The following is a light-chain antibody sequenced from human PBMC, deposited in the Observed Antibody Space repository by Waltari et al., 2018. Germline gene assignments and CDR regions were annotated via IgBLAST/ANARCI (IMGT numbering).Light chain of an antibody. CDR2: EAT. V-gene: IGLV2-23*01. Sequence: QSVLTQPASVSGSPGQSITISCTGTRSDIVAYNFVSWFQQLPGQAPRLLSSEATKRPSGVSYRFSGSKSGNTASLSISDLQAEDEADYYCCSYVGGSRVLFGGGTKLTV. CDR3: CSYVGGSRVL. J-gene: IGLJ2*01. CDR1: RSDIVAYNF.